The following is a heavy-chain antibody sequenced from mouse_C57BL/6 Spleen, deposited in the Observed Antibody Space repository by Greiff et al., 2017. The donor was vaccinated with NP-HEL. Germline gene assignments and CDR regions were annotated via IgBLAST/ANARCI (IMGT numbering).Heavy chain of an antibody. CDR1: GYAFRSSW. CDR2: IYPGDGDT. D-gene: IGHD2-3*01. Sequence: VQLQQSGPELVKPGASVKISCKASGYAFRSSWMNWVKQRPGKGLEWIGRIYPGDGDTNYNGKFKGKATLTADNSSRTAYMQLSSLTSADSAGYFCARFGDGPWCAYWGQGTLVAVSA. V-gene: IGHV1-82*01. J-gene: IGHJ3*01. CDR3: ARFGDGPWCAY.